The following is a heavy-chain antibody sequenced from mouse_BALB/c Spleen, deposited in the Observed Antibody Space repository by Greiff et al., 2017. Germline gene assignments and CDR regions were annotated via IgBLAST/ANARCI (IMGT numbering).Heavy chain of an antibody. Sequence: EVKLVESGGGLVQPGGSRKLSCAASGFTFSDYGMAWVRQAPGKGPEWVAFISNLAYSIYYADTVTGRFTISRVNAKNTLYLEMSSLRSEDTAMYYCARDPLYYGSSPWYFDVWGAGTTVTVSS. CDR1: GFTFSDYG. V-gene: IGHV5-15*02. CDR2: ISNLAYSI. CDR3: ARDPLYYGSSPWYFDV. J-gene: IGHJ1*01. D-gene: IGHD1-1*01.